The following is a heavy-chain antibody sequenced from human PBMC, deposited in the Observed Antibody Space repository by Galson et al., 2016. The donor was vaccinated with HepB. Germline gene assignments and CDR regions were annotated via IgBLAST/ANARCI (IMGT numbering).Heavy chain of an antibody. Sequence: SETLSLTCTVSGGSISSSFYYWAWVRQPPGQGLEWIGNIYYSRTTHHNPSLQTRVTISVDTSKNEFSLSLSSGTAADTAVYSCARQDRAGLVNFWGPGTMVTVSS. CDR2: IYYSRTT. D-gene: IGHD3/OR15-3a*01. CDR1: GGSISSSFYY. CDR3: ARQDRAGLVNF. J-gene: IGHJ3*01. V-gene: IGHV4-39*01.